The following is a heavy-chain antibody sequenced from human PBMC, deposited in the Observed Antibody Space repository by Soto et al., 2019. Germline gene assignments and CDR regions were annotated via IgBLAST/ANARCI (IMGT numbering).Heavy chain of an antibody. CDR1: GGSISSGGYY. J-gene: IGHJ5*02. CDR2: IYYSGST. V-gene: IGHV4-31*03. CDR3: ARGRGGDYVWGSYRYPGGFDP. D-gene: IGHD3-16*02. Sequence: QVQLQESGPGLVKPSQTLSLTCTVSGGSISSGGYYWSWIRQHPGKGLEWIGYIYYSGSTYYNPSVKRRVTISVDTSKNPFSLKLSSVTAADTAVYYCARGRGGDYVWGSYRYPGGFDPWGQGTLVTVSS.